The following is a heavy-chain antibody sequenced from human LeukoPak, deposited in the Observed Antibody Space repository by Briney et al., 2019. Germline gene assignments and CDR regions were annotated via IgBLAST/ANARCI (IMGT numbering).Heavy chain of an antibody. CDR3: AKWVLDYYDSSGYYF. D-gene: IGHD3-22*01. Sequence: GGSLRLSCAASGVTFSRYGMRWVRQAPGKGLEWVAFIRYDVSNTYYADSVKGRFTISRDNSKNTLYLQMNSLRAEVTAVYYCAKWVLDYYDSSGYYFWGQGTLVTVSS. CDR2: IRYDVSNT. CDR1: GVTFSRYG. V-gene: IGHV3-30*02. J-gene: IGHJ4*02.